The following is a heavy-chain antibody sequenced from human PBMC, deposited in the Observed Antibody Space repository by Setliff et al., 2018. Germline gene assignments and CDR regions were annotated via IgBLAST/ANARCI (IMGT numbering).Heavy chain of an antibody. V-gene: IGHV1-8*02. CDR1: GYTFTSYD. J-gene: IGHJ6*03. CDR3: ARPPNPDYDSSGYYYVDYYYCMDV. CDR2: MNPNSGNT. Sequence: GASVKVSCKASGYTFTSYDINWVRQATGQGLEWMGWMNPNSGNTGYAQKFQGRVTMTRNTSISTAYMELSSLRSEDTAVYYCARPPNPDYDSSGYYYVDYYYCMDVWGKGTTVTV. D-gene: IGHD3-22*01.